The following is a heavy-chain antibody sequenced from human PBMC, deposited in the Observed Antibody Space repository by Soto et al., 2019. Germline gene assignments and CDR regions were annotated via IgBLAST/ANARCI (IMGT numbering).Heavy chain of an antibody. D-gene: IGHD6-19*01. CDR2: IYYSGST. Sequence: QVQLQESGPGLVKPSETLSLTCTVSGGSISSYYWSWIRQPPGKGLEWIGYIYYSGSTNYNPSLKSRVTISVDTSKNQFSLKLSSVTAADTAVYYCARSQRRGWPLPLDPWGQGTLVTVSS. CDR1: GGSISSYY. V-gene: IGHV4-59*01. J-gene: IGHJ5*02. CDR3: ARSQRRGWPLPLDP.